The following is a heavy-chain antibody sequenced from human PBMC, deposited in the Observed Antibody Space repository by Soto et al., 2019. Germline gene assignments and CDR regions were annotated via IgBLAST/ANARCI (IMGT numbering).Heavy chain of an antibody. CDR2: ISSSSSYT. CDR3: ARVGEQWLINYYGMDV. Sequence: GGSLRLSCASSGFTFSDYYMSWIRQAPGKGLEWVSYISSSSSYTNYADSVKGRFTISRDNAKNSLYLQMNSLRAEDTAVYYWARVGEQWLINYYGMDVWGQGTTVTVSS. CDR1: GFTFSDYY. D-gene: IGHD6-19*01. V-gene: IGHV3-11*05. J-gene: IGHJ6*02.